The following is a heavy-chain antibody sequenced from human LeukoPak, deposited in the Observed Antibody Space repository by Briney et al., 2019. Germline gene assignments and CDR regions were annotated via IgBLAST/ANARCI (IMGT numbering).Heavy chain of an antibody. Sequence: GRSLRLSCAAYGFTFSSYGMHWVRQAPGKGLEWVAVIWYDGSNKYYADSVKGRFTISRDNSKNTLYLQMNSLRAEDTAVYYCARDAGRIAVAGTDLDYWGQGTLVTVSS. CDR3: ARDAGRIAVAGTDLDY. V-gene: IGHV3-33*01. D-gene: IGHD6-19*01. J-gene: IGHJ4*02. CDR1: GFTFSSYG. CDR2: IWYDGSNK.